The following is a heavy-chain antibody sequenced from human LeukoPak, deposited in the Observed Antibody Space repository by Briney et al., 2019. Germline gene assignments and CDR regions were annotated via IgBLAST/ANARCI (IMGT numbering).Heavy chain of an antibody. CDR3: ARDFLTGAGTFDY. Sequence: ASVKVSCKASEYIFTTDYIHWVRQAPGQGLEWMGTINPSGDSTTYPHNFQGRVTMTRDTSTSTVYMELSSLTSEDTAVYYCARDFLTGAGTFDYWGQGTLVTVSS. J-gene: IGHJ4*02. D-gene: IGHD3-9*01. CDR1: EYIFTTDY. V-gene: IGHV1-46*01. CDR2: INPSGDST.